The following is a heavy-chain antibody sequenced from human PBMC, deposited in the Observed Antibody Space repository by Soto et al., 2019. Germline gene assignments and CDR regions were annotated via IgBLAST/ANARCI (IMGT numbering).Heavy chain of an antibody. CDR1: GGSISSGGYS. CDR3: ARDPSGSGPNFDY. D-gene: IGHD3-10*01. CDR2: IDHSGST. Sequence: QLQLQESGSGLVKPSQTVSLTCAVSGGSISSGGYSWSWIRQPPGKGLEWIGYIDHSGSTYYNPSLKSRVTISVDTSKNQLSLKLSSETAADTAVYYCARDPSGSGPNFDYWGQGALVTVSS. V-gene: IGHV4-30-2*01. J-gene: IGHJ4*02.